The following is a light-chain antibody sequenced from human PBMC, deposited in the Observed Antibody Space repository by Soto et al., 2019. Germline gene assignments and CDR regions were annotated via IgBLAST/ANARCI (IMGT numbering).Light chain of an antibody. CDR1: QGVSSN. Sequence: EIVMMQSPATLSVSPGERATLSCRASQGVSSNLAWYQQKPGQAPRLLIYGASTSATGIPARFSGSGSGTEFTLTISSLQSEDFAVYYCQPYNNWPYTFGQWTKLEI. V-gene: IGKV3-15*01. CDR2: GAS. CDR3: QPYNNWPYT. J-gene: IGKJ2*01.